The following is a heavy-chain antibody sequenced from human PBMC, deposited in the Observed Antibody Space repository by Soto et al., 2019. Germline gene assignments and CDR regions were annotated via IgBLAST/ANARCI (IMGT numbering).Heavy chain of an antibody. J-gene: IGHJ6*03. CDR3: ARDLRECTGV. V-gene: IGHV3-21*01. CDR1: GLTSSSYS. D-gene: IGHD2-2*01. CDR2: ISSSSSYI. Sequence: GVSLRPSCAASGLTSSSYSMNWLRQAPGKGLEWFSPISSSSSYIYYADSVKGRFTISRASAKNSRYLQMNSLRAEDTAVYSCARDLRECTGVWDRRST.